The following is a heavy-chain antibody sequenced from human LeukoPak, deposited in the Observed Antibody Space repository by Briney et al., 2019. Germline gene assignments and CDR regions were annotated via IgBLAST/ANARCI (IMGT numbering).Heavy chain of an antibody. D-gene: IGHD6-13*01. CDR3: ARGKQQLYYYYMDV. J-gene: IGHJ6*03. Sequence: SVKVSCKASGYTFTSYYMHWVRRAPGQGPEWMGGIIPIFGTANYAQKFQGRVTITADESTSTAYMELSSLRSEDTAVYYCARGKQQLYYYYMDVWGKGTTVTISS. V-gene: IGHV1-69*13. CDR2: IIPIFGTA. CDR1: GYTFTSYY.